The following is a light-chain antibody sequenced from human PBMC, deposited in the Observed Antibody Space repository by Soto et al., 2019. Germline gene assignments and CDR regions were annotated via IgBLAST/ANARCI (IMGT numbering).Light chain of an antibody. Sequence: QSVLTQPPSVSGAPGQRVTISCTGSSSNIGAGYDVHWYQQLPGTAPKLLIYGNSNRPSGVPDRFSGSKSGTSASLAITGLQAEDGAVYCGQSYESSLSGWVVFGGGTKVPVL. CDR3: QSYESSLSGWVV. V-gene: IGLV1-40*01. CDR1: SSNIGAGYD. CDR2: GNS. J-gene: IGLJ2*01.